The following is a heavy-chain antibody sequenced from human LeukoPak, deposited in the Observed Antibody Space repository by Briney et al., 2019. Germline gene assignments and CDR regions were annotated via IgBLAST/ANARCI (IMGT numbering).Heavy chain of an antibody. D-gene: IGHD4-23*01. CDR1: GFTVSTNY. CDR2: IYSGGNT. J-gene: IGHJ4*02. CDR3: AGDSGTTVGYFDY. Sequence: GGSLRLSCAASGFTVSTNYMSWVRQAPGRGLEWVSVIYSGGNTYYADSVKGRFTISRDNSENTLYLQMNSLRAEDTAVYYCAGDSGTTVGYFDYWGQGTLVTVSS. V-gene: IGHV3-66*01.